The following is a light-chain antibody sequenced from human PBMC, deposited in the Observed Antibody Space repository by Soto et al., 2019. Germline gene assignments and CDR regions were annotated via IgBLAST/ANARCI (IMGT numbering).Light chain of an antibody. V-gene: IGKV1-39*01. CDR1: QSISSY. Sequence: DIQMTQSPSSLSASVGGRVTITCRASQSISSYLNWYQQKPGKAPKLLIYAASSLQSGVPSRFSGSGSGTDFTLTISSLQPEDVATYYCQQSYSTRITFGQGTRLEIK. J-gene: IGKJ5*01. CDR3: QQSYSTRIT. CDR2: AAS.